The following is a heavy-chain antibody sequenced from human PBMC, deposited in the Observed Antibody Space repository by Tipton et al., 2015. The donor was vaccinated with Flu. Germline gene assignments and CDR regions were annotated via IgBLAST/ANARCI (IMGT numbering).Heavy chain of an antibody. V-gene: IGHV4-38-2*01. J-gene: IGHJ4*02. CDR1: GYSITSAYY. CDR2: IYHSGTT. D-gene: IGHD6-19*01. Sequence: TLSLTCDVSGYSITSAYYWGWVRQPPGQGLEWIGTIYHSGTTYYNPSLKSRLTISVDTSKNQFSLKLSSVTAADTAVYYCARVAVAAGAGYFDYWGQGTLVTVSS. CDR3: ARVAVAAGAGYFDY.